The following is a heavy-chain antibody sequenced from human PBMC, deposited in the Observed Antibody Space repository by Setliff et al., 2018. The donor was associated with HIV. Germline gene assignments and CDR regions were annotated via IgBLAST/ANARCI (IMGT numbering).Heavy chain of an antibody. CDR2: IYSSGST. Sequence: PSETLSLTCTVSGGSISSYYWSWIRQPPGKGLEWLGHIYSSGSTNYNPSLKSRVTISVDTSKNQFSLKLSSVTAADTAFYYCAKPYYDISGYYYYYMDVWGKGTTVTVSS. CDR1: GGSISSYY. CDR3: AKPYYDISGYYYYYMDV. V-gene: IGHV4-4*09. J-gene: IGHJ6*03. D-gene: IGHD3-22*01.